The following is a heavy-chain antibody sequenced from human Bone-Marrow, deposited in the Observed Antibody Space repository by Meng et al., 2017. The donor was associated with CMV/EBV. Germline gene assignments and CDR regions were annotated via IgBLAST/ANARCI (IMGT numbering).Heavy chain of an antibody. V-gene: IGHV3-74*01. J-gene: IGHJ6*02. CDR3: ARDVGTTLYYYGMDV. D-gene: IGHD1-26*01. CDR2: INSDGSAT. CDR1: GFTFSSYW. Sequence: GGSLRLSCAASGFTFSSYWMHWVRQAPGKGLVWVSRINSDGSATSYADSVKGRFTISRDNAKNTLYLQMNSLRVEDTAVYYCARDVGTTLYYYGMDVWGQGTTVTVSS.